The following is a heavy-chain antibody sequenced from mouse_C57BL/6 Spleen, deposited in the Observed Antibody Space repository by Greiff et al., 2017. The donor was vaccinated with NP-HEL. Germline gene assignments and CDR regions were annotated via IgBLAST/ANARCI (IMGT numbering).Heavy chain of an antibody. CDR1: GFSLTSYG. CDR3: ARHIYYGNYEAMDY. CDR2: IWSGGST. V-gene: IGHV2-2*01. J-gene: IGHJ4*01. Sequence: VKLMESGPGLVQPSQSLSITCTVSGFSLTSYGVHWVRQSPGKGLEWLGVIWSGGSTDYNAAFISRLSISKDNSKSQVFFKMNSLQADDTAIYYCARHIYYGNYEAMDYWGQGTSVTVSS. D-gene: IGHD2-1*01.